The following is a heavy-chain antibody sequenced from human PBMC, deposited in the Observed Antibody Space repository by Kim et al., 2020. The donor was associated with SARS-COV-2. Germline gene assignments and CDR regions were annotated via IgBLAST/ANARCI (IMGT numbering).Heavy chain of an antibody. D-gene: IGHD4-17*01. CDR1: GYSFTSYW. CDR3: ARLVRDDYGGNGRGGGDY. V-gene: IGHV5-10-1*01. CDR2: IDPSDSYT. J-gene: IGHJ4*02. Sequence: GESLKISCKGSGYSFTSYWISWVRQMPGKGLEWMGRIDPSDSYTNYSPSFQGHVTISADKSISTAYLQWSSLKASDTAMYYCARLVRDDYGGNGRGGGDYWGQGTLVTVSS.